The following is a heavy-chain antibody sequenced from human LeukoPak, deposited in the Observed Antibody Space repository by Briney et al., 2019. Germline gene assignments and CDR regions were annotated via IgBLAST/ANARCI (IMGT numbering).Heavy chain of an antibody. V-gene: IGHV4-39*07. D-gene: IGHD5-18*01. CDR2: IYYGGTT. J-gene: IGHJ5*02. Sequence: MPSETLSLACTVSGGSISSSSYYWGWIRQPPGKGLEWIGSIYYGGTTYYSPSLKSRVTISLDASKNQFSLKLKSVTAADTAVYFCASGGYTSDYAMQGGWFDPWGQGTLVTVSS. CDR3: ASGGYTSDYAMQGGWFDP. CDR1: GGSISSSSYY.